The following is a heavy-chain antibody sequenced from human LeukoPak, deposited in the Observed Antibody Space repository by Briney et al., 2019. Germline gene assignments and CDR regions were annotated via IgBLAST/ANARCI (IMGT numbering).Heavy chain of an antibody. CDR1: GFTFSRYW. Sequence: GGSLRLSCAASGFTFSRYWMSWVRQAPGKGLEWVANVKQDGSEKDYVDSVKGRFTISRDNAKNSLYLQMSSLRAEDTAVYYCARTRVTGTRESYYYYGMDVWGQGTRSPSP. CDR2: VKQDGSEK. D-gene: IGHD1-1*01. V-gene: IGHV3-7*02. CDR3: ARTRVTGTRESYYYYGMDV. J-gene: IGHJ6*02.